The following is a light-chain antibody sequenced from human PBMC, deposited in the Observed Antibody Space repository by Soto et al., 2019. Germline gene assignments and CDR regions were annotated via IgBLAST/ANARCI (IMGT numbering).Light chain of an antibody. CDR3: VLFVGSGIWA. J-gene: IGLJ2*01. Sequence: QTVVTQEPSFSVSPGGTVTLTCGLSSGSVSTAYYPSWYQQTPGQAPRTLIYNTNARSSGVPARFSGSILGNKAALTITGAQADDESDYYCVLFVGSGIWAFRGGTKLTVL. V-gene: IGLV8-61*01. CDR2: NTN. CDR1: SGSVSTAYY.